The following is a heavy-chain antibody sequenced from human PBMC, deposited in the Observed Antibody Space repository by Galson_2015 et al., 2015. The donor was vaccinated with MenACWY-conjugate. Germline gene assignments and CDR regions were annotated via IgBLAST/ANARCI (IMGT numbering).Heavy chain of an antibody. CDR3: ARVSYRSTWKEGLYYSFAMDV. CDR1: GGSVSTSNNY. Sequence: SETLSLTCTVSGGSVSTSNNYWGWIRQPPGKGLEWVGSMYYSGSTYYNPSLKSRVTISLDTSKNQFSLKLNSVTAADTAVYYCARVSYRSTWKEGLYYSFAMDVWGQGTTVTASS. J-gene: IGHJ6*02. CDR2: MYYSGST. D-gene: IGHD6-13*01. V-gene: IGHV4-39*07.